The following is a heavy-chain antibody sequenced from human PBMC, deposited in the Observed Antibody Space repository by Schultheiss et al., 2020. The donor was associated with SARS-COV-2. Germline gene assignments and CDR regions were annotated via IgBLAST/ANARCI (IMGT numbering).Heavy chain of an antibody. V-gene: IGHV3-7*01. CDR3: ARDPPNSYSSGWIDAFDI. D-gene: IGHD6-19*01. CDR2: IKQDGSEK. Sequence: GGSLRLSCAASGFTFSNFWMSWVRQAPGKGLEWVANIKQDGSEKYYVDSVKGRFTISRDNSKNTLYLQMNSLRAEDTAVYYCARDPPNSYSSGWIDAFDIWGQGTMVTVSS. CDR1: GFTFSNFW. J-gene: IGHJ3*02.